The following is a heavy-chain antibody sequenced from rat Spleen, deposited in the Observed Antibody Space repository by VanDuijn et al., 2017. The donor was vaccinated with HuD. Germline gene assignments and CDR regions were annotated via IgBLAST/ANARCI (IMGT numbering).Heavy chain of an antibody. J-gene: IGHJ3*01. V-gene: IGHV5-29*01. CDR3: ARAYGYNSLPY. CDR1: GFTFSDYF. D-gene: IGHD1-9*01. CDR2: TSYDGRRT. Sequence: EVQLVESDGGLVQPGRSLNLSCAASGFTFSDYFMAWVRQAPTKGLEWVATTSYDGRRTYYRDSVKGRFTISRDNAKSTLYLQMDSLRSEDTATYYCARAYGYNSLPYWGQGTLVTVSS.